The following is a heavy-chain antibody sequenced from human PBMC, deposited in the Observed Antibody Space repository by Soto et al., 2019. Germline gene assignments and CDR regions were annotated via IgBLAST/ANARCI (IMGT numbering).Heavy chain of an antibody. CDR3: ARAPPYYYDSSGYHAPVYDY. CDR1: GGTFSSYA. CDR2: IIPIFGTA. J-gene: IGHJ4*02. D-gene: IGHD3-22*01. V-gene: IGHV1-69*13. Sequence: VASVKVSGKASGGTFSSYAISWVRQAPGQGLEWTGGIIPIFGTANYAQKFQGRVTITADESTSTAYMELSSLRSEDTAVYYCARAPPYYYDSSGYHAPVYDYWGQGTLVTVSS.